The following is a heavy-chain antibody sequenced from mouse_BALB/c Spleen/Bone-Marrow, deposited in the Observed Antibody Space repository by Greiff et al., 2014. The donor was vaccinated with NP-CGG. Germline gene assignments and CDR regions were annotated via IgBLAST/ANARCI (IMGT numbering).Heavy chain of an antibody. CDR1: GYTFTSSW. CDR3: ARHHRYAYYFDY. CDR2: IHPNSGNT. V-gene: IGHV1S130*01. D-gene: IGHD2-14*01. Sequence: QVHVKQSGSVLVRPGTSVELSCKASGYTFTSSWIHWARQRPGQGLEWIGEIHPNSGNTNYNEKFKGKATLTIDTSSSTACVDLSSLTSEDSAVYYCARHHRYAYYFDYWGQGTTLTVSS. J-gene: IGHJ2*01.